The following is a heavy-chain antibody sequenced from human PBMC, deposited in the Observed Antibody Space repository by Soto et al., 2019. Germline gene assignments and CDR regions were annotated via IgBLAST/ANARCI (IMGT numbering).Heavy chain of an antibody. V-gene: IGHV5-51*01. J-gene: IGHJ3*02. D-gene: IGHD2-8*01. CDR3: ARQCLYCTNGVLAAFDI. Sequence: GESLKISCKGSGYSFTSYWIGWVRQMPGKGLEWMGIIYPGDSDTRYSPSFQGQVTISADKSISTAYLQWSSLKASDTAMYYCARQCLYCTNGVLAAFDIWGQGTMVTVSS. CDR2: IYPGDSDT. CDR1: GYSFTSYW.